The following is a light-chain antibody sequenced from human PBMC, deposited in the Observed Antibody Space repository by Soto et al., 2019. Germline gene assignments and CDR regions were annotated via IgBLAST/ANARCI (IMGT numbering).Light chain of an antibody. J-gene: IGKJ1*01. Sequence: DIQMTQSPSTLSASVGDRVTITCRASQSVKSYLAWYQQKPGKAPNLLIYDASNLQSGVPSRFSGSGSGTEFTLTISTLQPDDFETDYCQHYNSYSRTFGQGTKVEI. CDR2: DAS. V-gene: IGKV1-5*01. CDR1: QSVKSY. CDR3: QHYNSYSRT.